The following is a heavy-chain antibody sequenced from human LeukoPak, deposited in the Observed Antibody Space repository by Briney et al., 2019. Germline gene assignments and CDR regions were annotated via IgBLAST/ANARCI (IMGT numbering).Heavy chain of an antibody. CDR3: ARAKYRMIAAAVGGNWFDP. J-gene: IGHJ5*02. V-gene: IGHV4-39*07. CDR2: IYYSGST. D-gene: IGHD6-13*01. Sequence: PSETLSLTCTVSGGSISSSSYYWGWIRQPPGKGLEWIGSIYYSGSTYYNPSLKSRVTISVDTSKNQFSLKLSSVTAADTAVYYCARAKYRMIAAAVGGNWFDPWGQGTLVTVSS. CDR1: GGSISSSSYY.